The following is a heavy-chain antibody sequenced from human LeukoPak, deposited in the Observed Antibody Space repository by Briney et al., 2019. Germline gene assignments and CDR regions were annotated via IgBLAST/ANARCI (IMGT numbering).Heavy chain of an antibody. V-gene: IGHV4-39*01. D-gene: IGHD2-21*01. Sequence: SETLSLTCTVSGGSISGSSYYWGWIRQPPGKGLEWIGNRYYSGSSYYNPSLKSRVTISVDTSKNQFSLALSSVTAGDTAVYYCARGSLLIVFNYWGQGTLVTVSS. CDR1: GGSISGSSYY. J-gene: IGHJ4*02. CDR2: RYYSGSS. CDR3: ARGSLLIVFNY.